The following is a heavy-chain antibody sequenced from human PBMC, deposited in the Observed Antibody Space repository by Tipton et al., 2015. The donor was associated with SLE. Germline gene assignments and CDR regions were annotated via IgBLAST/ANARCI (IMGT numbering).Heavy chain of an antibody. Sequence: TLSLTCAVYGGSFSGYYWSWIRQPPGKGLEWIGEINHSGSTNYNPSLKSRVILSVDTSKNQFSLNLSSVTAADTAVYYCARDTRDWFLSESWGQGALVTVSS. CDR3: ARDTRDWFLSES. V-gene: IGHV4-34*01. CDR1: GGSFSGYY. D-gene: IGHD3-9*01. J-gene: IGHJ4*02. CDR2: INHSGST.